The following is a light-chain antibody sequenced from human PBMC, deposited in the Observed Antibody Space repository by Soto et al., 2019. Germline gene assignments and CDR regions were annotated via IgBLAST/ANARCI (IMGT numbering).Light chain of an antibody. V-gene: IGKV3-15*01. CDR1: QSLTNSY. CDR3: QQYNNWPWT. CDR2: GAS. Sequence: DIVLTQSPDTLSLSPGNRATLSCRASQSLTNSYIAWYQVKPGQAPRLLIYGASRRATGFPARFSGSGSGTDFTLTISSLQSEDFAVYYCQQYNNWPWTFGQGTKVDIK. J-gene: IGKJ1*01.